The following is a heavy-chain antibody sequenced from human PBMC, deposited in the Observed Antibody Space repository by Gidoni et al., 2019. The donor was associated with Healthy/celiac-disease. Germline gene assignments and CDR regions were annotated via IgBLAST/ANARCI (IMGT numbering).Heavy chain of an antibody. CDR1: GGSISISSYY. Sequence: QLQLQASGPGLVKPAENLSTHCTVSGGSISISSYYWGWIRQPPGKGLEWIGSIYYSGSTYYNPSLKRRVTISVDTSKNQFSLKLSSVTAADTAVYYCARLSWYFDLWGRGTLVTVSS. V-gene: IGHV4-39*01. CDR2: IYYSGST. J-gene: IGHJ2*01. CDR3: ARLSWYFDL.